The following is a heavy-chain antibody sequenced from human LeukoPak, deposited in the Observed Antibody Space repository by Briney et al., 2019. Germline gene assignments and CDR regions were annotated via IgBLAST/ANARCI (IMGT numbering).Heavy chain of an antibody. CDR1: GFIVSNND. J-gene: IGHJ4*02. CDR2: IYSGGRT. CDR3: ARGCFYDRSPYCPFDY. D-gene: IGHD3-22*01. V-gene: IGHV3-53*01. Sequence: GGSLRLSCAASGFIVSNNDMSWVRQAPGKGLEWVSLIYSGGRTYYADSVKGRFTISRDNSKNTLYLQMDSLRGEDTAVYYCARGCFYDRSPYCPFDYWGQGTLVTVSS.